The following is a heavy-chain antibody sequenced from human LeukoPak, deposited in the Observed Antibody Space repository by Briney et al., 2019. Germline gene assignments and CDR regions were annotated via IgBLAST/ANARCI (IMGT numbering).Heavy chain of an antibody. CDR2: IYHSGST. V-gene: IGHV4-4*02. CDR1: GGSISNSNW. Sequence: SETLSLTCAVSGGSISNSNWWSWVRQPPGKGLEWIGEIYHSGSTNYNPSLKSRVTISVDKSKNQFSLKLSSVTAADTAVYYCGSSIVGAGGAFDIWGQGTMVTVSS. D-gene: IGHD1-26*01. J-gene: IGHJ3*02. CDR3: GSSIVGAGGAFDI.